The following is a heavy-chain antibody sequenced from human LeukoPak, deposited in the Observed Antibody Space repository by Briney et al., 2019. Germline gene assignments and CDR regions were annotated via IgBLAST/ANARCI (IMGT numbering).Heavy chain of an antibody. CDR3: ARIHSMLRGEIYNWLDP. CDR2: MNPNSGNT. J-gene: IGHJ5*02. V-gene: IGHV1-8*03. CDR1: GYTFTNYG. Sequence: ASVRVSCKASGYTFTNYGINWVRQATGQGLEWMGWMNPNSGNTDYAQRFQGRVTITRDTSLNTAYMELSSLGSEDTAVYYCARIHSMLRGEIYNWLDPWGQGTLVTVSS. D-gene: IGHD3-10*01.